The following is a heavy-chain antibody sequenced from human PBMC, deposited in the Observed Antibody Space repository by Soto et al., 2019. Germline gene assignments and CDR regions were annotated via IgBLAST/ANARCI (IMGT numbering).Heavy chain of an antibody. CDR1: GFTFSSYG. CDR3: ERDGNWNYDY. CDR2: IWYDGSNK. J-gene: IGHJ4*02. V-gene: IGHV3-33*01. D-gene: IGHD1-7*01. Sequence: QVQLVESGGGVVQPGRSLRLSCAASGFTFSSYGMHWVRQAPGKGLEWVAVIWYDGSNKYYADSVKGRFTISRDNSKNTLYLQMNSLRAEDTAVYYCERDGNWNYDYWGQGTLVTVSS.